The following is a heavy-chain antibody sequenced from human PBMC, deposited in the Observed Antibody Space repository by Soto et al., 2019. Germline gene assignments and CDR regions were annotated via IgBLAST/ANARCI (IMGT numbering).Heavy chain of an antibody. V-gene: IGHV1-69*01. CDR2: IIPIFGTA. J-gene: IGHJ5*02. CDR3: LYSNVGYNWFDP. D-gene: IGHD4-4*01. Sequence: QVQLVQSGAEVKKPGSSVKVSCKASGGTFSSYAISWVRQAPGHGLEWMGGIIPIFGTANYAQTFQGRVTITADEYTSTAYMELSSLRSEDTAVYYCLYSNVGYNWFDPWGQGTLVTVSS. CDR1: GGTFSSYA.